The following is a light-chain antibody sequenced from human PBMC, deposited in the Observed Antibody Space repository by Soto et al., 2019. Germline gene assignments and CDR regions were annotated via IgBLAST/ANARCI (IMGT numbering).Light chain of an antibody. CDR2: SSN. CDR1: SSNIGTNT. V-gene: IGLV1-44*01. Sequence: QAVLSQPPSTSGTPGQRVTISCSGSSSNIGTNTVNWYQQFPGTAPKLLIYSSNQRPSGVPDRFSGSKYGTSASLAISGLQSEDEADYYCATWDDRLNGGLFGGGTKLTVL. J-gene: IGLJ3*02. CDR3: ATWDDRLNGGL.